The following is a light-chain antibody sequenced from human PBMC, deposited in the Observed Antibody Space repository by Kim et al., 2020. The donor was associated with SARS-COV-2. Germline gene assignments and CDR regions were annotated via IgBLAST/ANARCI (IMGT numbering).Light chain of an antibody. CDR2: GNV. J-gene: IGLJ3*02. CDR1: SSNVGSNS. Sequence: GQRVTISCTGSSSNVGSNSVNWYQQPPGAAPKLLIYGNVQRPSGVPDRFSGSKSGTSASLAISGLLSEDEANYYCATWDDSLNGPVFGGGTQLTVL. V-gene: IGLV1-44*01. CDR3: ATWDDSLNGPV.